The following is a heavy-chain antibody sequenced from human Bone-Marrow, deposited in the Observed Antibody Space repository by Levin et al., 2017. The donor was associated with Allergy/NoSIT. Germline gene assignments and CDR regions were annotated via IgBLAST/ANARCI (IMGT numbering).Heavy chain of an antibody. Sequence: GGSLRLSCAASGFTFSAYGMHWVRQAPGRGLEWVAVISYDESHKYYADSVKGRLTISRDNSKNTLYLQMNSLRAEDTAVYYCTRDRGEWGQFYFDYWGQGTLVTVSS. CDR3: TRDRGEWGQFYFDY. CDR2: ISYDESHK. V-gene: IGHV3-33*05. D-gene: IGHD1-26*01. CDR1: GFTFSAYG. J-gene: IGHJ4*02.